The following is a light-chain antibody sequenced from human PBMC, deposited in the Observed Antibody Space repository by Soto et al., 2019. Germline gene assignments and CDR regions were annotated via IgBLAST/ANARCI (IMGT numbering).Light chain of an antibody. V-gene: IGKV1-5*03. Sequence: DIQMTQSPSTLSASVGDRVTITCRASQTISSWLAWYQQKPGKAPKLLISKASSLESGVPSRFSGSGSGTEFTVSISSLQPDDFASYHCQQYNTYPRTFGQGTKVEIK. CDR2: KAS. CDR3: QQYNTYPRT. CDR1: QTISSW. J-gene: IGKJ1*01.